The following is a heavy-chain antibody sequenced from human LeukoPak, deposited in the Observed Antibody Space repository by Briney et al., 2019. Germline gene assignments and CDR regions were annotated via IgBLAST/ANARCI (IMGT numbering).Heavy chain of an antibody. CDR3: AKEGDDQYYYGVDV. J-gene: IGHJ6*02. V-gene: IGHV3-23*01. Sequence: PGGSLRLSCAASGFAFRSYAMTWVRQAPGEGLEWVSVISGEGGTRYYADSVKGRFSISRDNSKNTLYLDMNTLRAEDTAVYYCAKEGDDQYYYGVDVWGRGTTVTVSS. CDR1: GFAFRSYA. CDR2: ISGEGGTR. D-gene: IGHD3-16*01.